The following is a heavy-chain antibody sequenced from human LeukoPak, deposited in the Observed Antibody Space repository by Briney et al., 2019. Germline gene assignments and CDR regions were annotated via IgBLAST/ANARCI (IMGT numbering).Heavy chain of an antibody. CDR3: PRDAGYCSSTRCYLRDRYYYYYMDV. D-gene: IGHD2-2*01. J-gene: IGHJ6*03. Sequence: SVKVSCKASGGTFSSYAISWVRQAPGQGLEWMGGIIPIFGTANYAQKFQGRVTITTDESTSTAYMELSSLRSEDTAVYYCPRDAGYCSSTRCYLRDRYYYYYMDVWGKGTTVTVSS. V-gene: IGHV1-69*05. CDR1: GGTFSSYA. CDR2: IIPIFGTA.